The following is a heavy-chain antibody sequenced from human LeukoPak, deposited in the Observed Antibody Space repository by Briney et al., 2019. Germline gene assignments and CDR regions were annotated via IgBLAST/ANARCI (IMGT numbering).Heavy chain of an antibody. D-gene: IGHD3-3*01. CDR1: GGSFSGYY. J-gene: IGHJ4*02. CDR2: INHSGST. V-gene: IGHV4-34*01. CDR3: ASEGGFYLTLDY. Sequence: SETLSLTCAVGGGSFSGYYWSWIRQPPGKGLEWIGEINHSGSTNYNPSLKSRLIMSVDLPENHISLKLTSVTAADTAVYYCASEGGFYLTLDYSGQGTLVTVSS.